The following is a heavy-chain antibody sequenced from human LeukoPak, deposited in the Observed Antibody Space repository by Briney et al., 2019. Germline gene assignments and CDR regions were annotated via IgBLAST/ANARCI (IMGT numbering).Heavy chain of an antibody. CDR3: ARDFLTGPNTGGAFDI. V-gene: IGHV3-23*01. CDR2: ISGSGGST. CDR1: GFTFSSYA. D-gene: IGHD3-10*01. Sequence: PGGSLRLSCAASGFTFSSYAMSWVRQAPGKGLEWVSAISGSGGSTYYADSVKGRFTISRDNSKNTLYLQMTSLRGEDTAVYFCARDFLTGPNTGGAFDIWGQGTMVTVSS. J-gene: IGHJ3*02.